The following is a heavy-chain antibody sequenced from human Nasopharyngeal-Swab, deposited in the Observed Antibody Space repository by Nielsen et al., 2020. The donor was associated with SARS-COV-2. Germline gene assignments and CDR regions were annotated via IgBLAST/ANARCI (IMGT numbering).Heavy chain of an antibody. Sequence: SETLSLTCAVYGESFGLFYWGWIRQPPGKGLEWIGKINNPGTSYNPSLDSRITISPDTSNNQFSLWLSSVTAADTAIYYCVRGHFGGFDSWGQGTLVTVSS. J-gene: IGHJ4*02. V-gene: IGHV4-34*01. CDR2: INNPGT. CDR3: VRGHFGGFDS. D-gene: IGHD4/OR15-4a*01. CDR1: GESFGLFY.